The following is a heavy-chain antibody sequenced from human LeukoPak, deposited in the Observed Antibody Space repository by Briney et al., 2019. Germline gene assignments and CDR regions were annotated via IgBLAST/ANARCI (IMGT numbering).Heavy chain of an antibody. CDR2: IRGSDDIT. CDR3: AKTVTTQAYYRYFDL. D-gene: IGHD4-17*01. CDR1: GFTFSIYA. V-gene: IGHV3-23*01. J-gene: IGHJ2*01. Sequence: GGSLRLSCAASGFTFSIYAMSWVRQAPGKGLEWVSAIRGSDDITFYADSVRGRFTISRDNSKNTLYLQMNILRAEDTAVYYCAKTVTTQAYYRYFDLWGRGTLVTVSS.